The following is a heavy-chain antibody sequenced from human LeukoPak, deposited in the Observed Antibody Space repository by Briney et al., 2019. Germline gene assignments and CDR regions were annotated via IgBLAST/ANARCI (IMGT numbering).Heavy chain of an antibody. D-gene: IGHD6-19*01. Sequence: HPGRSLRLSCVTSTFTFNNHGMHWVRQAPAKGLEWVAVIASDGGVKHYRYSVKGRYVLTRDDSKNTVYLELKNVKVEDTAVYYCAREATWGQWYFDHWGQGAPVIVSS. CDR1: TFTFNNHG. CDR2: IASDGGVK. V-gene: IGHV3-30*03. J-gene: IGHJ4*02. CDR3: AREATWGQWYFDH.